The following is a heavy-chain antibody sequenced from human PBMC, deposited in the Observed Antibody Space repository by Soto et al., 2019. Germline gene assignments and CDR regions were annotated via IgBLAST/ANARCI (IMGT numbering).Heavy chain of an antibody. CDR3: ARDDTPATADYYGMDV. CDR2: ISSSGSTI. V-gene: IGHV3-11*01. D-gene: IGHD2-2*01. J-gene: IGHJ6*02. CDR1: GFTFSDYY. Sequence: GGSLRLSCAASGFTFSDYYMSWIRQAPGKGLEWVSYISSSGSTIYYADSVKGRFTISRDNAKNSLYLQMNSLRAEDTAVYYCARDDTPATADYYGMDVWGQGTTVTVSS.